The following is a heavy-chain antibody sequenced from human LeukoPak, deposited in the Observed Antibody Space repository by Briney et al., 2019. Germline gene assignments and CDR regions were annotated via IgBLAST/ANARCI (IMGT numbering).Heavy chain of an antibody. CDR1: GYTFTGYY. J-gene: IGHJ4*02. D-gene: IGHD1-26*01. V-gene: IGHV1-2*02. Sequence: ASVKVSCKASGYTFTGYYMHWVRQAPGQGLEWMGWINPNSGGTNYAQKFQGRVTMTRDTSISTAYMELSRLRSDDTAVHYCARVLGPKVGATRGDFDYWGQGTLVTVSS. CDR3: ARVLGPKVGATRGDFDY. CDR2: INPNSGGT.